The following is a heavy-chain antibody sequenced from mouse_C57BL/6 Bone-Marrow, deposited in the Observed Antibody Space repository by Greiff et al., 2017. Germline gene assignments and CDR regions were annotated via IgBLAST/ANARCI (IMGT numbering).Heavy chain of an antibody. CDR2: IYPGSGST. J-gene: IGHJ4*01. Sequence: VQLQQPGAELVKPGASVKMSCKASGYTFTSYWITWVKQRPGQGLEWIGDIYPGSGSTNYNEKFKSKATLTVDTSSSTAYMQLSSLTSEDSAVYYCARRDGSSLYAMDYWGQGTSVTVSS. V-gene: IGHV1-55*01. D-gene: IGHD1-1*01. CDR1: GYTFTSYW. CDR3: ARRDGSSLYAMDY.